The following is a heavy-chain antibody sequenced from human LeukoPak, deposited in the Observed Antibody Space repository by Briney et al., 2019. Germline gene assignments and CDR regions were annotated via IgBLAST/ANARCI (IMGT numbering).Heavy chain of an antibody. Sequence: GGSLRLSCAASGFTFSNYWVNWVRQAPGKGLEWVANIKQDGSEKHYVDSEKGRFTISRDNAKNSLYLQMNSLRAEDTAVYYCAKDDYGDYGVRGAFDIWGQGTMVTVSS. V-gene: IGHV3-7*01. J-gene: IGHJ3*02. CDR1: GFTFSNYW. CDR2: IKQDGSEK. D-gene: IGHD4-17*01. CDR3: AKDDYGDYGVRGAFDI.